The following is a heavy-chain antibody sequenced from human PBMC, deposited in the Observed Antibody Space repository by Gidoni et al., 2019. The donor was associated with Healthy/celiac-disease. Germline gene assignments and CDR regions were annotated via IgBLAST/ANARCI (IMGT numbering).Heavy chain of an antibody. CDR3: AREETAGTSDN. V-gene: IGHV3-33*01. CDR2: IWYDGSNK. Sequence: QMQLLESVVGVVQPCRSLRLSCAASGFTFSSYGMHWVRQAPGKGLEWVAVIWYDGSNKSYADAVKGRFTRSRDNSKNTLYRQMKRLRVEDKAVYYGAREETAGTSDNWGQGAVVTVSS. J-gene: IGHJ4*02. D-gene: IGHD1-1*01. CDR1: GFTFSSYG.